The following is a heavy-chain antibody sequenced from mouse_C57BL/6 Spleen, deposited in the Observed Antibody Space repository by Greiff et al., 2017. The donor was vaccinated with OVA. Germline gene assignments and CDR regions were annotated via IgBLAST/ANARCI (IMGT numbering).Heavy chain of an antibody. CDR1: GYNFTDYY. CDR2: IGPGSGSS. Sequence: VQLQQSGAELVKPGASVKISCTASGYNFTDYYIKWVKQRPGQGLEWIGEIGPGSGSSYYNEKFKGKATLTADKSSSTAYMQLRSLTFEDSAVYFCAAGSSYWYFDVWGTGTTVTVSS. CDR3: AAGSSYWYFDV. V-gene: IGHV1-77*01. J-gene: IGHJ1*03. D-gene: IGHD1-1*01.